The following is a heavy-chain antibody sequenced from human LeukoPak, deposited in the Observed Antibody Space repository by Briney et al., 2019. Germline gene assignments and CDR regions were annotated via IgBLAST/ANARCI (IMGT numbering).Heavy chain of an antibody. V-gene: IGHV1-69*04. CDR2: IIPILGIA. D-gene: IGHD4-23*01. J-gene: IGHJ6*03. Sequence: SVKVSCKASGGTFSSYAISWVRQAPGQGLEWMGRIIPILGIANYAQKFQGRVTITADKSTSTAYMELSSLRSEDTAVYYCARDTEVHRRYYYMDVWGKGTTVTVSS. CDR1: GGTFSSYA. CDR3: ARDTEVHRRYYYMDV.